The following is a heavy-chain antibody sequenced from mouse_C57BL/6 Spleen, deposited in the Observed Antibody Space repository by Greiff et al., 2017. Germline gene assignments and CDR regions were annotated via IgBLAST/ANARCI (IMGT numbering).Heavy chain of an antibody. V-gene: IGHV1-50*01. CDR1: GYTFTSYW. Sequence: VQLQQPGAELVKPGASVKLSCKASGYTFTSYWMQWVKQRPGQGLEWIGEIDPSDSYTNYNQKFKGKATLTVDTSSSTAYMQLSSLTSEDSAVYYCARKRERNYFDYWGQGTTLTVSS. CDR2: IDPSDSYT. J-gene: IGHJ2*01. CDR3: ARKRERNYFDY.